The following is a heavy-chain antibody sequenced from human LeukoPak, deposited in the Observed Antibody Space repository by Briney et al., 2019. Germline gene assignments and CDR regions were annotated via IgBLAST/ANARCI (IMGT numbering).Heavy chain of an antibody. CDR2: INHSGST. D-gene: IGHD3-3*01. Sequence: PSETLSLTCAVYGGSFSGYFWSWIRQPPGKGLEWIGEINHSGSTNYNPSLKSRVTISIDTSKNQFSQKLSSVTAADTAVYYCGRLLLEGVDYWGQGTLVTVSS. CDR3: GRLLLEGVDY. V-gene: IGHV4-34*01. J-gene: IGHJ4*02. CDR1: GGSFSGYF.